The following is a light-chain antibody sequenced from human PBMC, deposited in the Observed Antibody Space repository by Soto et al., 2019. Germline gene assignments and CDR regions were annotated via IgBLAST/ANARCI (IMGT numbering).Light chain of an antibody. Sequence: QSVLTQPASVSGSPGQSITISCTGTSSDVGGYNYVSWYQQHPGKAPKLMIYYVSNRPSGVSNRFSGSKSGNTASLTISGLQDEDEADYYCSSYTSSSTVVFGGGTKVTVL. V-gene: IGLV2-14*01. CDR2: YVS. CDR3: SSYTSSSTVV. CDR1: SSDVGGYNY. J-gene: IGLJ2*01.